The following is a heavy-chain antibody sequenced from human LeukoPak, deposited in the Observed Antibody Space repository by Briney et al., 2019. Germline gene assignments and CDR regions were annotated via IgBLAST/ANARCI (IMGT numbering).Heavy chain of an antibody. CDR3: ARAYSSRSDAFDI. CDR1: GFTFSSYE. J-gene: IGHJ3*02. Sequence: PGGSLRLSCAASGFTFSSYEMNWVRQAPGKGLEWLSYISSRGNIIYYADSVKGRFTISRDNAKNTLYLQMNSLRAEDTAVYYCARAYSSRSDAFDIWGQGTMVTVSS. V-gene: IGHV3-48*03. CDR2: ISSRGNII. D-gene: IGHD6-13*01.